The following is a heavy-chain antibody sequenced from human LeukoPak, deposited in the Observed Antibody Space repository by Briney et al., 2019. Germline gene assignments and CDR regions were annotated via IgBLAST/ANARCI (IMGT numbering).Heavy chain of an antibody. Sequence: GASVKVSCKASGYTFASDDINWVRQATGQGLEWMGWMNPNSGNTGYARKFQGRVTMTRNTSISTAYMELSSLRSEDTAVYYCARGMYYYDSSGYFYGMDVWGQGTTVTVSS. CDR3: ARGMYYYDSSGYFYGMDV. J-gene: IGHJ6*02. CDR1: GYTFASDD. D-gene: IGHD3-22*01. V-gene: IGHV1-8*01. CDR2: MNPNSGNT.